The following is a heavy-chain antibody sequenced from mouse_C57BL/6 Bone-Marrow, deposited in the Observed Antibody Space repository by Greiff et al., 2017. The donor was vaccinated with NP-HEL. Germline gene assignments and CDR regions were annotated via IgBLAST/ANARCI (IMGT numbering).Heavy chain of an antibody. Sequence: QVQLQQPGAELVKPGASVKLSCKASGYTFTSYWMHWVKQRPGQGLEWIGMIHPNSGSTNYNEKFKSKATLTVDNSSSTAYMQLSSLTSEDSAVYYCASESPRQLRLYHFDYWGQGTTLTVSS. CDR3: ASESPRQLRLYHFDY. CDR2: IHPNSGST. J-gene: IGHJ2*01. D-gene: IGHD3-2*02. CDR1: GYTFTSYW. V-gene: IGHV1-64*01.